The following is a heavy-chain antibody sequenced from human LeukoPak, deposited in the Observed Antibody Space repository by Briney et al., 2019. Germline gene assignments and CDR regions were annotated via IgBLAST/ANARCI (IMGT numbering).Heavy chain of an antibody. V-gene: IGHV3-21*01. CDR2: ISSSSSYI. CDR3: ARTPGYSSSWYLYYFDY. Sequence: GGSLRLSCAASGFTFSSYSMNWVRQAPRKGLEWVSSISSSSSYIYYADSVKGRFTISRDNAKNSLYLQMNSLRAEDTAVYYCARTPGYSSSWYLYYFDYWGQGTLVTVSS. J-gene: IGHJ4*02. CDR1: GFTFSSYS. D-gene: IGHD6-13*01.